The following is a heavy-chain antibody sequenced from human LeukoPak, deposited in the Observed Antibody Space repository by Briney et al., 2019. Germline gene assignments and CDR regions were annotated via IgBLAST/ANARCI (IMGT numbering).Heavy chain of an antibody. Sequence: SETLSLTCTVSGGSLSSYYWSWIRQPPGKGLEWIGYIYTSGSTNYNPSLKSRVTISVDTSKNQFSLKLSSVTAADTAVYYCARRGGSYGDYYFDYWGQGTLVTVSS. J-gene: IGHJ4*02. CDR2: IYTSGST. D-gene: IGHD1-26*01. CDR1: GGSLSSYY. V-gene: IGHV4-4*09. CDR3: ARRGGSYGDYYFDY.